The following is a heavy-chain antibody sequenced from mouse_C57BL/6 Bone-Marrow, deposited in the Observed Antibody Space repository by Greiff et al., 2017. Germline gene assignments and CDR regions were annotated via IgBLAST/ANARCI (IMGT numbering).Heavy chain of an antibody. D-gene: IGHD1-1*01. CDR2: IYPGSGST. CDR3: ARTRPYYGSSGWDG. J-gene: IGHJ2*01. V-gene: IGHV1-55*01. CDR1: GYTFTSYW. Sequence: QVQLQQPGAELVKPGASVKMSCKASGYTFTSYWITWVKQRPGQGLEWIGDIYPGSGSTNYNEKFKSKATLTVDTSSSTAYMQLSSLTSEDSAVYYCARTRPYYGSSGWDGWGQGTTLTVAS.